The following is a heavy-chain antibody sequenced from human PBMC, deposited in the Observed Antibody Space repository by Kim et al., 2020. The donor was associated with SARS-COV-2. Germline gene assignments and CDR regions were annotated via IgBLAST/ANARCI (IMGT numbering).Heavy chain of an antibody. CDR2: IYDSGST. D-gene: IGHD3-10*01. V-gene: IGHV4-61*01. CDR3: ARERGLMVRGLNSFYY. CDR1: GGSVSSGNYY. Sequence: SETLSLTCNVSGGSVSSGNYYWTWIRQPPGKGLEWVGFIYDSGSTTYNPSLKSRVTISMDMSKNQFSLRLTSVTAADTAIDYCARERGLMVRGLNSFYY. J-gene: IGHJ6*01.